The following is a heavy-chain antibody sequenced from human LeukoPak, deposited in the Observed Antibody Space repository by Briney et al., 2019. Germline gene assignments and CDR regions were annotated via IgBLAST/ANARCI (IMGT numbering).Heavy chain of an antibody. V-gene: IGHV3-7*01. CDR3: TRDRSRAEDD. J-gene: IGHJ4*02. CDR1: GFTFSGHW. D-gene: IGHD1-14*01. CDR2: INQGGSDK. Sequence: GGSLRLSCAASGFTFSGHWMSWVRQAPGKGLEWVDNINQGGSDKYYVDSVKGRFTISRDNANNLLYLQMNSLRGEDTAVYYCTRDRSRAEDDWGQGTLVTVSS.